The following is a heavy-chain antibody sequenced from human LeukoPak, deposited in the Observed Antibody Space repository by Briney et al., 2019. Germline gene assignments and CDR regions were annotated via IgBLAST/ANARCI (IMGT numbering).Heavy chain of an antibody. D-gene: IGHD3-3*01. CDR2: ISYDGSNK. CDR1: GFTFSSYA. J-gene: IGHJ4*02. CDR3: ARSQGRIFGVVKYYFDY. V-gene: IGHV3-30-3*01. Sequence: GRSLRLSCAASGFTFSSYAMHWVRQAPGKGLEWVAVISYDGSNKYYADSVKGRFTISRDNSKNTLYLQMNSLRAEDTAVYYCARSQGRIFGVVKYYFDYWGQGTLVTVSS.